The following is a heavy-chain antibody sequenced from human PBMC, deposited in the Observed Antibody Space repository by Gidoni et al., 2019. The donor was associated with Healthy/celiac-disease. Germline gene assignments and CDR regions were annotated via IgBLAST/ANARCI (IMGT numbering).Heavy chain of an antibody. D-gene: IGHD3-3*01. V-gene: IGHV4-31*02. CDR2: IYYSGST. J-gene: IGHJ4*02. CDR1: TSGGYY. Sequence: TSGGYYWSWIRQHPGKGLEWIGYIYYSGSTYYNPSLKSRVTISVDTSKNQFSLKLSSVTAADTAVYYCARADFYQRGTWYDYWGQGTLVTVSS. CDR3: ARADFYQRGTWYDY.